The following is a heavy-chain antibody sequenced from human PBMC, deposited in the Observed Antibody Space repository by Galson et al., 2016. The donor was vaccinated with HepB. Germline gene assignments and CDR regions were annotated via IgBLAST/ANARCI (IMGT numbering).Heavy chain of an antibody. CDR3: ARATGRGGTMIVVVPPDS. Sequence: SLRLSCAGSGFTFSSRAMHWVRQAPGKGLEWVAVISFDGSNKYYADSVKGRFTISRDNSKNTLYLQMNSLRPEDTAVYYCARATGRGGTMIVVVPPDSWGQGTLVTVSS. V-gene: IGHV3-30*04. CDR2: ISFDGSNK. J-gene: IGHJ4*02. D-gene: IGHD3-22*01. CDR1: GFTFSSRA.